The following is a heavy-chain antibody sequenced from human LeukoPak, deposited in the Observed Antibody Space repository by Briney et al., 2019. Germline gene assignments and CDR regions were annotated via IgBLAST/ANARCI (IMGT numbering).Heavy chain of an antibody. CDR2: INPNSGGT. V-gene: IGHV1-2*02. D-gene: IGHD2-21*01. J-gene: IGHJ4*02. CDR3: ARGGWRLPYGY. Sequence: GASVKVSCKASGYTFTCYYMHWVRQAPGQGLEWMGWINPNSGGTNYAQKFQGRVTMTRDTSISTAYMELTSLKSDDTAVYFCARGGWRLPYGYWGQGTLVTVSS. CDR1: GYTFTCYY.